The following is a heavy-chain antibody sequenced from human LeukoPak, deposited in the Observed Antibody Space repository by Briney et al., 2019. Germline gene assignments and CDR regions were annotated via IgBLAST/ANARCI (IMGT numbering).Heavy chain of an antibody. D-gene: IGHD1-26*01. CDR2: IFHSGTT. V-gene: IGHV4-59*01. J-gene: IGHJ4*02. CDR1: GGSFSSDY. Sequence: SETLSLTCTMSGGSFSSDYWNWIRQPPGKGLEWIGYIFHSGTTNYNPSLESRVTISVDTSKNHCSLRLSSVTAADTAVYYCARGDPVGLFDDWGQGILVTVSS. CDR3: ARGDPVGLFDD.